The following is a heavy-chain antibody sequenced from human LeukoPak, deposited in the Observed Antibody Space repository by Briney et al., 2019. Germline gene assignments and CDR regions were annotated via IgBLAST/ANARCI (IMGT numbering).Heavy chain of an antibody. CDR3: ARDFTYYYGSGSFCDY. Sequence: AGGSLRLSCAASGFTFSDYYMSWIRQAPGRGLVWVSYISSSSSYTNYADSVKGRFTISRDNAKNSLYLQMNSLRAEDTAVYYCARDFTYYYGSGSFCDYWGQGTLVTVSS. V-gene: IGHV3-11*06. J-gene: IGHJ4*02. D-gene: IGHD3-10*01. CDR1: GFTFSDYY. CDR2: ISSSSSYT.